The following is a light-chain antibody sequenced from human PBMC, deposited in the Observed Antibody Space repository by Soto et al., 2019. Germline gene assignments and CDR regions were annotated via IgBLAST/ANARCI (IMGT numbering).Light chain of an antibody. Sequence: EIVMTQSPATLSVSPGEGATLSCRASQSVSSKLAWYQQKPGQAPRLLIYGASTRATGVPATFSGSGSGTEFTLSISSLQSEHLGVYYCQQDSSWPLTFGGGTKVDIK. J-gene: IGKJ4*01. V-gene: IGKV3-15*01. CDR1: QSVSSK. CDR3: QQDSSWPLT. CDR2: GAS.